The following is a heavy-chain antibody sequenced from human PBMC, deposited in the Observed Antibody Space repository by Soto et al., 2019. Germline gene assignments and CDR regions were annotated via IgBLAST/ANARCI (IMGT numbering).Heavy chain of an antibody. CDR3: ARELTKIVDN. J-gene: IGHJ4*02. Sequence: QVQLVQSGAEVKKPGASVKVSCKASGYTFTSYDVNWVRQATGQGLEWMGWMNPNSGNTGYAQKFQGRVTMTRSTSIRTAYMELSGLRSEDTAVYYCARELTKIVDNWGQGTLVAVSS. CDR2: MNPNSGNT. D-gene: IGHD3-22*01. V-gene: IGHV1-8*01. CDR1: GYTFTSYD.